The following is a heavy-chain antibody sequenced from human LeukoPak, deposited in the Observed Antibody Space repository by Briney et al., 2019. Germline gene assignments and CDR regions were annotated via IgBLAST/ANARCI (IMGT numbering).Heavy chain of an antibody. J-gene: IGHJ4*02. CDR1: GYTFTIYG. CDR2: ISAYNGNT. D-gene: IGHD3-22*01. CDR3: ARIFYYDSSGYSSGFDY. V-gene: IGHV1-18*01. Sequence: ASVTVSCKASGYTFTIYGISWVRQAPGQGLEWMGWISAYNGNTNYAQKLQGRVTMTTDTSTSTAYMELRSLRSDDTAVYYCARIFYYDSSGYSSGFDYWGQGTLVTVSS.